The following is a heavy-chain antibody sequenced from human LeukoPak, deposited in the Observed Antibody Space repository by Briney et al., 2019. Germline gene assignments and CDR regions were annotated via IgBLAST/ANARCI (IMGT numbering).Heavy chain of an antibody. CDR1: GFTFSSYG. D-gene: IGHD3-9*01. Sequence: GRSLRLSCAASGFTFSSYGMHWVRQAPGKGPEWVAVISYDGSNKYYADSVKGRFTISRDNSKNTLYLQMNSLRAEDTAVYYCAKVRYFDNYYFDYWGQGTLVTVSS. CDR2: ISYDGSNK. J-gene: IGHJ4*02. V-gene: IGHV3-30*18. CDR3: AKVRYFDNYYFDY.